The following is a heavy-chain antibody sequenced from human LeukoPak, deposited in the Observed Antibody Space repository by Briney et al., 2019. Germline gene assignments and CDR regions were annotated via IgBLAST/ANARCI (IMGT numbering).Heavy chain of an antibody. CDR1: GFTFSDYY. Sequence: GGSLRLSCAASGFTFSDYYMSWIRQAPGKGLEWVSYISSSGRTINSADSVKGRFTISRDNAKNSLYLQMNSLRAEDTAVYYCAKDGYYDSSGSPTGYFDYWGQGTLVTVS. CDR3: AKDGYYDSSGSPTGYFDY. J-gene: IGHJ4*02. D-gene: IGHD3-22*01. CDR2: ISSSGRTI. V-gene: IGHV3-11*01.